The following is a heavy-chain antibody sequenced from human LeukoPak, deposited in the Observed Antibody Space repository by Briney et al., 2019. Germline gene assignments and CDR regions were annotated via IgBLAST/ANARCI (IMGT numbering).Heavy chain of an antibody. CDR2: IYYSGIT. V-gene: IGHV4-59*08. CDR1: GGSISSYY. CDR3: ARWGSNMVREKGDH. Sequence: PSETLSLTCTVSGGSISSYYWSWIRQPPGKGLEWIGYIYYSGITNYNPSLKTRVTILVDTSKNQFSLKLSSVTAADTAVYYCARWGSNMVREKGDHWGQGTLVTVSS. D-gene: IGHD3-10*01. J-gene: IGHJ4*02.